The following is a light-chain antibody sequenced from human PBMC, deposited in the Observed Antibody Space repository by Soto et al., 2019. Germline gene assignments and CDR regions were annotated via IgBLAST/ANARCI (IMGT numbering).Light chain of an antibody. CDR1: QSVRSTY. CDR2: GAS. Sequence: EIVLTQSPGTLSLSPGDRATLSCRASQSVRSTYLAWYQQKPGQAPRLLIYGASSRATGIPDRFSGSGSGTDLTLTISRLEPEDFAVYYCQQYGNSPLTCGGGTKVEIK. J-gene: IGKJ4*01. CDR3: QQYGNSPLT. V-gene: IGKV3-20*01.